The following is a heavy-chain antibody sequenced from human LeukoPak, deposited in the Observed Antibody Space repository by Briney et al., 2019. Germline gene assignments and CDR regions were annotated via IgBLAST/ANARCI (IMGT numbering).Heavy chain of an antibody. CDR3: TLSYYDSSGYYEAIGYSYGKDV. Sequence: GGSLRLSCAASGFTFNKAWMSWVRQAPGKGLEWIGRIKSRTDGGTTDYPAPVKGRFTISRDDSKSMLYLQMNSLKNEDTAVYFCTLSYYDSSGYYEAIGYSYGKDVWGQGTTVTVSS. CDR2: IKSRTDGGTT. J-gene: IGHJ6*02. D-gene: IGHD3-22*01. V-gene: IGHV3-15*01. CDR1: GFTFNKAW.